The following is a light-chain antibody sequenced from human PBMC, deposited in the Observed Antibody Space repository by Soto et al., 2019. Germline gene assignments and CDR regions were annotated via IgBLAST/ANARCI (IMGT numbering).Light chain of an antibody. Sequence: QSVLTQPPSASGTPGQRVTISCSGSSSNIGVNHVYWYQQLPGTAPTLLIYRHTLRPSGVPDRFSASKSGTSASLAISGLRSDDEAHYYCAAWDDRLSGWVFGGGIKLTVL. CDR2: RHT. J-gene: IGLJ3*02. CDR3: AAWDDRLSGWV. CDR1: SSNIGVNH. V-gene: IGLV1-47*01.